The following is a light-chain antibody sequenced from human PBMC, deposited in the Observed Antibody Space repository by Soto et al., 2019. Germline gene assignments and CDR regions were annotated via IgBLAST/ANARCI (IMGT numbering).Light chain of an antibody. CDR2: GVT. CDR3: SSYTTSSTYV. V-gene: IGLV2-14*01. J-gene: IGLJ1*01. CDR1: SSDIGRYDY. Sequence: QSALTQPASVSGSPGQSITISCTGTSSDIGRYDYVSWHQQHPGKAPKLIIHGVTHQPSGVSIRFAGSKSANTASLTISGLQAEDEAYYFCSSYTTSSTYVFGSGTKLTVL.